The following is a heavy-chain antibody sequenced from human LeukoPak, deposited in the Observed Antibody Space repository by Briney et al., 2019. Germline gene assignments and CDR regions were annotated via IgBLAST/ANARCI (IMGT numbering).Heavy chain of an antibody. CDR1: GGSISSSSYY. CDR2: IYYSGST. D-gene: IGHD6-13*01. J-gene: IGHJ4*02. CDR3: ARGPSLTGIAAAGYDY. Sequence: PSETLSLTCTVSGGSISSSSYYWGWIRQPPGKGLEWIGSIYYSGSTYYNPSLKSRVTISVDTSKNQFSLKLSSVTAADTAVYYCARGPSLTGIAAAGYDYWGQGTLVTVSS. V-gene: IGHV4-39*07.